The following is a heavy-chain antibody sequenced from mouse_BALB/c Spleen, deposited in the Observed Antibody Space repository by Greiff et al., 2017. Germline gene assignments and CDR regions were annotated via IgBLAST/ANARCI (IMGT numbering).Heavy chain of an antibody. J-gene: IGHJ3*01. CDR3: ARNAGLLLPWFAY. CDR1: GFSLTSYG. V-gene: IGHV2-2*02. D-gene: IGHD2-3*01. CDR2: IWSGGST. Sequence: VMLVESGPGLVQPSQSLSITCTVSGFSLTSYGVHWVRQSPGKGLEWLGVIWSGGSTDYNAAFISRLSISKDNSKSQVFFKMNSLQANDTAIYYCARNAGLLLPWFAYWGQGTLVTVSA.